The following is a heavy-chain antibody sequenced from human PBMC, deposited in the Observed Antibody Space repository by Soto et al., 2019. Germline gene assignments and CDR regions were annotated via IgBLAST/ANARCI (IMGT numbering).Heavy chain of an antibody. V-gene: IGHV3-33*01. CDR3: ARLYGSAASCYSVGAFDI. Sequence: QVQLVESGGGVVQPGRSLRLSCAASGFTFSTYGMHWVRQAPGKGLEWVALLWFDGSDKYYTESVKGRFTISRDNSRSTGYRQINSRRDEDMAVYYGARLYGSAASCYSVGAFDIRGQGTMVTVTS. D-gene: IGHD2-15*01. CDR1: GFTFSTYG. CDR2: LWFDGSDK. J-gene: IGHJ3*02.